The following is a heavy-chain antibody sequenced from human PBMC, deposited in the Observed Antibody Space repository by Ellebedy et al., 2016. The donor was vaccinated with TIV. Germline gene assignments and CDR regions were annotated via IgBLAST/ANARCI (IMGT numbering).Heavy chain of an antibody. CDR2: ISAYGGNT. CDR3: ARNRFTGWYYFDF. V-gene: IGHV1-18*01. Sequence: ASVKVSCKASGYTFNTYGINWLRQAPGQGLEWMGWISAYGGNTNYAQNFQGRVTMTTDTSTSTAYMELRTLTSDDTAVYYCARNRFTGWYYFDFWGQGTLVTVSS. D-gene: IGHD6-19*01. CDR1: GYTFNTYG. J-gene: IGHJ4*02.